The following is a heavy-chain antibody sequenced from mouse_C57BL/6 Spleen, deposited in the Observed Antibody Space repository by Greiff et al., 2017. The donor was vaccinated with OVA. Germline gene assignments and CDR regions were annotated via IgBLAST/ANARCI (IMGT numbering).Heavy chain of an antibody. J-gene: IGHJ4*01. V-gene: IGHV1-81*01. CDR1: GYTFTSYG. CDR3: ARARYDGRGYYAMDY. CDR2: IYPRSGNT. Sequence: QVQLQQSGAELARPGASVKLSCKASGYTFTSYGISWVKQRTGQGLEWIGEIYPRSGNTYYNEKFKGKATLTADKSSSTAYMELRSLTSEDAAVYFCARARYDGRGYYAMDYWGQGTSVTVSS. D-gene: IGHD2-3*01.